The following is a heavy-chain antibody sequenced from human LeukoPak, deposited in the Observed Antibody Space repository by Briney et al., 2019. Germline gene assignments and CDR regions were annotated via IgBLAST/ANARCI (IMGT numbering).Heavy chain of an antibody. V-gene: IGHV4-30-2*01. CDR3: ARDAPPGYCSSTSCYDGNAFDI. J-gene: IGHJ3*02. CDR2: IYHSGST. D-gene: IGHD2-2*01. CDR1: GGSISSGGYS. Sequence: SQTLSLTRAVSGGSISSGGYSWSWIRQPPGKGLEWLGYIYHSGSTYYNPSLKSRVTISVDTSKNQFSLKLSSVTAADTAVYYCARDAPPGYCSSTSCYDGNAFDIWGQGTMVTVSS.